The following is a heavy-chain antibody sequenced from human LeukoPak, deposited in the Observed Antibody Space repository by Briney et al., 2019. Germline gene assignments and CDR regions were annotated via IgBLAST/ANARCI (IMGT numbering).Heavy chain of an antibody. D-gene: IGHD4-17*01. CDR2: IYYSGST. V-gene: IGHV4-59*01. CDR1: GGSISSYY. Sequence: SETLSLTCTVSGGSISSYYWSWIRQPPGKGLEWIGYIYYSGSTNYNPSLKSRVTISVDTSKNQFSLMLSSVTAADTAVYYCARAVTTQRDFRGAFDYWGQGTLVTVSS. CDR3: ARAVTTQRDFRGAFDY. J-gene: IGHJ4*02.